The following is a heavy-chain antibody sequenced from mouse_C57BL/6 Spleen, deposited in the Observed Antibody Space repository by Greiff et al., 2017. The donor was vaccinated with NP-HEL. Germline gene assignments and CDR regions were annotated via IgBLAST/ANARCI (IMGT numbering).Heavy chain of an antibody. CDR1: GYAFSSSW. V-gene: IGHV1-82*01. J-gene: IGHJ2*01. CDR2: IYPGDGDT. Sequence: QVQLQQSGPELVKPGASVKISCKASGYAFSSSWMNWVKQRPGKGLEWIGRIYPGDGDTNYNGKFKGKATLTADKSSSTAYMQLSSLTSEDSAVYFCARDRGANWDVGDYYFDYWGQGTTLTVSS. D-gene: IGHD4-1*01. CDR3: ARDRGANWDVGDYYFDY.